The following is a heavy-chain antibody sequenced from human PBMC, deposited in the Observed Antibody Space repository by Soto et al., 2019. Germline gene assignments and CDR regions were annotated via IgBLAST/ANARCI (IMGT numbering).Heavy chain of an antibody. V-gene: IGHV1-3*01. CDR1: GYTFTSYA. J-gene: IGHJ6*03. D-gene: IGHD2-15*01. Sequence: ASVKVSCKASGYTFTSYAMHWVRQAPGQRLEWMGWINAGNGNTKYSQKFQGRVTITRDTSARTAYMELSSLRSEDTAVYYCARGFCSGGSCYSPYYYYYMDVWGKGTTVTVSS. CDR2: INAGNGNT. CDR3: ARGFCSGGSCYSPYYYYYMDV.